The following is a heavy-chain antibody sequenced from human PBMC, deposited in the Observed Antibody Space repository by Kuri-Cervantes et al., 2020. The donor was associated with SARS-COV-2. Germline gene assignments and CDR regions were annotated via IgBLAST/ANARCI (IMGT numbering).Heavy chain of an antibody. Sequence: GGSLRLSCAASGFTFSNYAIHWVRQAPGKGLEWVALISYDGSDKNYADSVKGRFTISRDNSKNTLYLQMNSLRAEDTAVYYCARDRTFIVVIDYYYYGMDVWGQGTTVTVSS. J-gene: IGHJ6*02. V-gene: IGHV3-30*01. CDR1: GFTFSNYA. CDR3: ARDRTFIVVIDYYYYGMDV. CDR2: ISYDGSDK. D-gene: IGHD3-22*01.